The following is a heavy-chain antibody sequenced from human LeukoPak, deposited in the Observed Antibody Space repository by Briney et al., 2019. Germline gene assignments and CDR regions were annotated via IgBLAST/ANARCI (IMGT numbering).Heavy chain of an antibody. J-gene: IGHJ4*02. CDR1: GFTFSSYA. CDR3: AKAGCGWYRDYFDY. CDR2: ISGSGGST. V-gene: IGHV3-23*01. D-gene: IGHD6-19*01. Sequence: GGSLRLSCAASGFTFSSYAMSWVRQTPGKGLEWVSAISGSGGSTYYADSVKGRFTISRDNSKNTLYLPMNSLRAEDTAVYYCAKAGCGWYRDYFDYWGQGTLVTVSS.